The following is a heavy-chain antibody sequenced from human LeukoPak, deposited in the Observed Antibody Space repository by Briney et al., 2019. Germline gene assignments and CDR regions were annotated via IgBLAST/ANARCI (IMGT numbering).Heavy chain of an antibody. Sequence: ASVKVSCKASGYTFTSYGISWVRQAPGQGLEWMGWISAYNGNTNYAQKLQGRVTMTTDTSTSTAYMELRSLRSDDTAVYYCAREAVYYDFWSGYYTQYYFDYWDQGTLVTVSS. D-gene: IGHD3-3*01. CDR1: GYTFTSYG. V-gene: IGHV1-18*01. J-gene: IGHJ4*02. CDR2: ISAYNGNT. CDR3: AREAVYYDFWSGYYTQYYFDY.